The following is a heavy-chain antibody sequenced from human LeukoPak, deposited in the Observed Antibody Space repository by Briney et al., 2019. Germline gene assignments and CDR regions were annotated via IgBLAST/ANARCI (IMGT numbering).Heavy chain of an antibody. V-gene: IGHV7-4-1*02. CDR3: ARVVDYYDSSGPRGWDAFDI. Sequence: GASVKVSCKASGYTFTTYAMNWVRQAPGQGLEWMGWINTNSGNPTYAQGFTGRFVFSLDTSVSTAYLQISSLKAEDTAVYYCARVVDYYDSSGPRGWDAFDIWGQGTMVTVPS. D-gene: IGHD3-22*01. J-gene: IGHJ3*02. CDR2: INTNSGNP. CDR1: GYTFTTYA.